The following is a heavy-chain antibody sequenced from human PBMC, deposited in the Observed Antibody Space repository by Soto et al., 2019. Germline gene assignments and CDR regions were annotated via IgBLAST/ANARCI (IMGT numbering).Heavy chain of an antibody. Sequence: GGSLRLSCAASGFTFDDYAMHWVRQAPGKGLEWVSGISWNSGSIGYADSVKGRFTISRDNAKNSLYLQMNSLRAEDTALYYCPKEWGAIDISGQGTMVTFSS. CDR2: ISWNSGSI. V-gene: IGHV3-9*01. CDR1: GFTFDDYA. D-gene: IGHD1-26*01. J-gene: IGHJ3*02. CDR3: PKEWGAIDI.